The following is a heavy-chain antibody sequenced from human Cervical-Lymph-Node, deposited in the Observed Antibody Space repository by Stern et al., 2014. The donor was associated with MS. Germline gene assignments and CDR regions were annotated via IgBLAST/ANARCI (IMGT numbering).Heavy chain of an antibody. CDR3: ASRYDYGDYIY. Sequence: VQLVESGGGVVQPGRSLRLSCAASGFIFNYYGMYWVRQAPGKGLQWVAVISNDGSTRDYADSVKGRFTISRDNSKNTVFLQMNSLRVEDTGVYYCASRYDYGDYIYWGQGTLVTGSS. CDR2: ISNDGSTR. CDR1: GFIFNYYG. V-gene: IGHV3-30*03. J-gene: IGHJ4*02. D-gene: IGHD4-17*01.